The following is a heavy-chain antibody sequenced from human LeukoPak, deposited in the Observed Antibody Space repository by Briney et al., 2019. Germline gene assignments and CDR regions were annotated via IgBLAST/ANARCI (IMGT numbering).Heavy chain of an antibody. D-gene: IGHD4-11*01. V-gene: IGHV3-48*04. CDR2: ISSSGSTI. J-gene: IGHJ6*03. Sequence: PGRSLRLSCAASGFTFSSYGMHWVRQAPGKGLEWVSYISSSGSTIYYADSVKGRFTISRDNAKNSLYLQMNSLRAEDTAVYYCASITVTTYYYYYYMDVWGKGTTVTVSS. CDR3: ASITVTTYYYYYYMDV. CDR1: GFTFSSYG.